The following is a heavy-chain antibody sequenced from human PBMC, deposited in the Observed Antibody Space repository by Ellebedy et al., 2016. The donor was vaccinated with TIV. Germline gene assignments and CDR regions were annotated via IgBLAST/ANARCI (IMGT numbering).Heavy chain of an antibody. CDR1: GGTFSSYA. CDR2: IIPIFGTA. D-gene: IGHD1-26*01. Sequence: ASVKVSCKASGGTFSSYAISWVRQAPGQGLEWMGGIIPIFGTANYAQKFQGRVTITADKSTSTAYMELSSLRSEDTAVYYCARGRYSGSYWIDYWGQGTLVTVSS. V-gene: IGHV1-69*06. J-gene: IGHJ4*02. CDR3: ARGRYSGSYWIDY.